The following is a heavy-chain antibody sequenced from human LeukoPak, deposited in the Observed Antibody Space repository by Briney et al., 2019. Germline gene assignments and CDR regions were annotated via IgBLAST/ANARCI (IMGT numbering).Heavy chain of an antibody. CDR2: IRQDGSQM. V-gene: IGHV3-7*03. D-gene: IGHD2-21*01. CDR1: GFTFSAYW. CDR3: ARDKRSGDSYFDS. J-gene: IGHJ4*02. Sequence: GGSLRLSCAASGFTFSAYWMSWVRQAPGKGLEWVANIRQDGSQMYYVGSVKGRFSISRDNAENSVFLQVNSLRVEDTAVYYCARDKRSGDSYFDSWGQGILVTVSS.